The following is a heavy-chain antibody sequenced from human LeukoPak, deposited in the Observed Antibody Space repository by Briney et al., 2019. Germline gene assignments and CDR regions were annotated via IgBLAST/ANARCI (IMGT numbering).Heavy chain of an antibody. V-gene: IGHV1-8*01. Sequence: ASVRVSCKASGYTFTMYDINWVRQGTGQGLEWMGWMNPNSGNTGYAQKFQGRVTMTRDTSISTAYMELSSLKSEDTAVYYCARPHCSSTECRPPEWFDLWGEGTRVTVSS. J-gene: IGHJ5*02. CDR1: GYTFTMYD. D-gene: IGHD2-2*01. CDR3: ARPHCSSTECRPPEWFDL. CDR2: MNPNSGNT.